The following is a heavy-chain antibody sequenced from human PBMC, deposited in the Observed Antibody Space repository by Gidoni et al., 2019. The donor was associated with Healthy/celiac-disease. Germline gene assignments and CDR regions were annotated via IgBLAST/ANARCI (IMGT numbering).Heavy chain of an antibody. J-gene: IGHJ6*02. Sequence: QVQLVESGGGVVQPGRSLRLSCEAFGFTFSNYDLHWVRQAPGKGLEWVAVISYDGRNKYYADSGKGRFTISRDNSKNTLYLQMNSLRAEDTAVFYCAKGQGIAAAGIYYGMDVWGQGTTVIVSS. CDR3: AKGQGIAAAGIYYGMDV. CDR1: GFTFSNYD. D-gene: IGHD6-13*01. V-gene: IGHV3-30*18. CDR2: ISYDGRNK.